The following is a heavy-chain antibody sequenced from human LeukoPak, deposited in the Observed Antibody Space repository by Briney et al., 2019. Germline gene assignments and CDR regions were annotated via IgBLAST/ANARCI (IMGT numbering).Heavy chain of an antibody. J-gene: IGHJ4*02. CDR2: ISYDGSNK. D-gene: IGHD6-19*01. Sequence: PGRSLRLSCAASGFTFSSYAMHWVRQAPGKGLEWVAVISYDGSNKYYADSVKGRFTISRDNSKNTLYLQMNSLRAEDTAVYYCARELSSGWYYFDYWGQGTLVTVSS. V-gene: IGHV3-30-3*01. CDR1: GFTFSSYA. CDR3: ARELSSGWYYFDY.